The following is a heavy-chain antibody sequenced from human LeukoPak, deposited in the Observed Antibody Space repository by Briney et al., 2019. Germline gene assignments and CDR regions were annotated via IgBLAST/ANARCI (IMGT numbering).Heavy chain of an antibody. CDR3: ATYCGGDCYTGY. Sequence: GASVKVSCKASGYTFTSYGISWVRQAPGQGLEWLGWISPYNGNTNYAQKLQGRVTMTTDTSTSTAYMELRSLRSDDTAVYYCATYCGGDCYTGYWGRGTLVTVSS. CDR2: ISPYNGNT. D-gene: IGHD2-21*02. V-gene: IGHV1-18*01. CDR1: GYTFTSYG. J-gene: IGHJ4*02.